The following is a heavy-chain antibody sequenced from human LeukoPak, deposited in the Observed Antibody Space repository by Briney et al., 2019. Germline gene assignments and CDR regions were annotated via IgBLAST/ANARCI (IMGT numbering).Heavy chain of an antibody. CDR3: ARGAPYYDFWSGYSGFRYYYYMDV. J-gene: IGHJ6*03. CDR2: INHSGST. D-gene: IGHD3-3*01. V-gene: IGHV4-34*01. CDR1: GGSFSGYY. Sequence: SETLSLTCAVYGGSFSGYYWSWIRQPPGKGLEWIGEINHSGSTNYNPSFKSRVTISVDTSKNQFSLKLSSVTASDTAVYYCARGAPYYDFWSGYSGFRYYYYMDVWGKGTTVTVSS.